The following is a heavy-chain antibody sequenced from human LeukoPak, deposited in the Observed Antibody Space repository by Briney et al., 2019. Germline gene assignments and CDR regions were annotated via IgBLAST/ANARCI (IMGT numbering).Heavy chain of an antibody. V-gene: IGHV3-30*04. CDR3: ARDDIAAAGTSEYFQH. CDR1: GFTSSSYA. D-gene: IGHD6-13*01. Sequence: PGGSLRLSCAASGFTSSSYAMHWVRQAPGKGLEWVAVISYDGSNKYYADSVKGRFTISRDNSKNTLYLQMNSLRAEDTAVYYCARDDIAAAGTSEYFQHWGQGTLVTVSS. J-gene: IGHJ1*01. CDR2: ISYDGSNK.